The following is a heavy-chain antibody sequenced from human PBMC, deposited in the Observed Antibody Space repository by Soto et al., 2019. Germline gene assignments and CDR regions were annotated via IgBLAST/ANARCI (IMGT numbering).Heavy chain of an antibody. J-gene: IGHJ4*02. Sequence: PGASLKISCKGSGYVFTRYWVSWVRQMPGQGLEWMGRIDPSDSYTNYSQSFQGHVTITVDKSISTAYLQGGSLKASDTAMYYCARLRPGITLDYWGQGTLVTVSS. D-gene: IGHD3-10*01. CDR3: ARLRPGITLDY. CDR1: GYVFTRYW. CDR2: IDPSDSYT. V-gene: IGHV5-10-1*01.